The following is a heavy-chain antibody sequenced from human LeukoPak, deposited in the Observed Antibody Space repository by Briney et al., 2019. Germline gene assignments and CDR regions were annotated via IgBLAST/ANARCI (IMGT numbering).Heavy chain of an antibody. V-gene: IGHV4-34*01. Sequence: PSETLSLTCAVYGGSFRGYYWSWIRKPPGKGLEWIGEINHSGSTNYNPSLKSRVTISVDTSKNQFSLKLSSVTAADTAVYYCARSPPRYYDFWSGYPHVYYFDYWGQGTLVTVSS. CDR1: GGSFRGYY. CDR2: INHSGST. J-gene: IGHJ4*02. D-gene: IGHD3-3*01. CDR3: ARSPPRYYDFWSGYPHVYYFDY.